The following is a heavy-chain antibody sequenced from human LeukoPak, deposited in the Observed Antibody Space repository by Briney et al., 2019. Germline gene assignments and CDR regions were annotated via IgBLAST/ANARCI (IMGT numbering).Heavy chain of an antibody. D-gene: IGHD2-2*01. CDR3: ARHPRGNIVVVPAAIGRAY. J-gene: IGHJ4*02. CDR1: GYSISSGYY. V-gene: IGHV4-38-2*02. CDR2: IYHSGST. Sequence: SETLSLTCTVSGYSISSGYYWGWIRQPPGKGLEWIGSIYHSGSTYYNPSLKSRVTISVDTSKNQFSLKLSSVTAADTAVYYCARHPRGNIVVVPAAIGRAYWGQGTLVTVSS.